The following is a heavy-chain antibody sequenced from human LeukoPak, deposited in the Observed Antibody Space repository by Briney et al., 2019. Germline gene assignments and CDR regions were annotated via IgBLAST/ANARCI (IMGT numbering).Heavy chain of an antibody. J-gene: IGHJ4*02. CDR3: ARDSSITFGGVIVLRYYFDY. D-gene: IGHD3-16*02. Sequence: SETLSLTCTVSGGSISSGGYYWSWIRQHPGKGLEWIGYIYYSGSTYYNPSLKSRVTISVDTSKNQFSLKLSSVTAADTAVYYCARDSSITFGGVIVLRYYFDYWGQGTLVTVSS. V-gene: IGHV4-31*03. CDR1: GGSISSGGYY. CDR2: IYYSGST.